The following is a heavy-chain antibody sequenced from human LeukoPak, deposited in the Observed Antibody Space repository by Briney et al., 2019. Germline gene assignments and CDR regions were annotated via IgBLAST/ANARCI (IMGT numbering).Heavy chain of an antibody. CDR3: AKFLSSSTSCYDY. V-gene: IGHV3-53*01. Sequence: GGSLRLSCAASGFTVSSNYMSWVRQAPGKGLEWVSVIYSCGSTYYADSVKGRFTISRDNSKNTLYLQMNSLRAEDTAVYYCAKFLSSSTSCYDYWGQGALVTVSS. J-gene: IGHJ4*02. CDR2: IYSCGST. CDR1: GFTVSSNY. D-gene: IGHD2-2*01.